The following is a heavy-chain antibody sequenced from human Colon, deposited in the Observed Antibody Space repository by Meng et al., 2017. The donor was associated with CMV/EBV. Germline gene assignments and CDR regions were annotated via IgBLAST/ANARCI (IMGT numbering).Heavy chain of an antibody. CDR2: MRQDGNEK. Sequence: GESLKISCAASGFTFSDYYITWIRQAPGKGLEWVANMRQDGNEKYYVDSVKGRFTISRDNAKNSLSLQMNSLRAEDTAMYYCASEWGTSGYWGQGTLVTVSS. D-gene: IGHD3-16*01. J-gene: IGHJ4*02. V-gene: IGHV3-7*01. CDR1: GFTFSDYY. CDR3: ASEWGTSGY.